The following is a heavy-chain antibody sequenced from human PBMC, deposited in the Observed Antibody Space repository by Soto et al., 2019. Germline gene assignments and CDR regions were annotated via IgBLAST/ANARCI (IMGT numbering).Heavy chain of an antibody. CDR3: ERHGHIRVADTGFDY. V-gene: IGHV4-39*01. CDR1: GGSISGSGYY. J-gene: IGHJ4*02. D-gene: IGHD2-21*01. Sequence: SETLSLTCTVSGGSISGSGYYWGWIRQPPGKGLDWIGNIYYSGSTYYNPSLKSRVTMSVDTSNNQFSLKLSSVTAADTAVYYCERHGHIRVADTGFDYWGQGALVTVSS. CDR2: IYYSGST.